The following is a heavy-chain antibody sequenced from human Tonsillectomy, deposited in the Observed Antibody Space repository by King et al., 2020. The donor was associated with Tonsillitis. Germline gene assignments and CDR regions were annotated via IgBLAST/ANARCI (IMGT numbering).Heavy chain of an antibody. Sequence: LQLQDSGPGLVKPSETLSLTCSVSGDSFSSYYWSWIRQPAGKGLEWVGRINTSGSTNYNPSLKSRVTMSVDMSKNQFSLKLTSVTAADTAVYYCARDLYVGYPWGQGTLVTVSS. J-gene: IGHJ5*02. V-gene: IGHV4-4*07. D-gene: IGHD2-15*01. CDR3: ARDLYVGYP. CDR2: INTSGST. CDR1: GDSFSSYY.